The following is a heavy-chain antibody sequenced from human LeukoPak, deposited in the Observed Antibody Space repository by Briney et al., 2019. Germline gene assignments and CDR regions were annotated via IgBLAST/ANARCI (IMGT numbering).Heavy chain of an antibody. CDR1: GFTFSNTA. J-gene: IGHJ4*02. CDR2: MSAYNDRT. D-gene: IGHD3-9*01. V-gene: IGHV3-23*01. Sequence: GGSLRLSCAASGFTFSNTAMSWVRQTPGKGLEWVATMSAYNDRTHYADSVRGRFTVSRDNSMNTLSLQMNSLREDDTAVYYCAQELSDIFVVRTDSWGQGTLVTVSS. CDR3: AQELSDIFVVRTDS.